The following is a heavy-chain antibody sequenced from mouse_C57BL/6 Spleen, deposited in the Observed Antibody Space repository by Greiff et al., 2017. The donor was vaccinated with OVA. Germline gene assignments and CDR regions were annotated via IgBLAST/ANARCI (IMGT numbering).Heavy chain of an antibody. CDR2: IHPNSGST. CDR1: GYTFTSYW. J-gene: IGHJ3*01. D-gene: IGHD2-4*01. CDR3: AVYDYDGFAY. Sequence: QVQLQQPGAELVKPGASVKLSCKASGYTFTSYWMHWVKQRPGQGLEWIGMIHPNSGSTNYNEKFKSKATLTVDKSSRTAYMQLSSLTSEDSAVYYCAVYDYDGFAYWGQGTLVTVSA. V-gene: IGHV1-64*01.